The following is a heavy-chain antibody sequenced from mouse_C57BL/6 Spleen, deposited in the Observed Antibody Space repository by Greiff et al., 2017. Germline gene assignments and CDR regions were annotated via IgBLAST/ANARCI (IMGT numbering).Heavy chain of an antibody. V-gene: IGHV1-7*01. J-gene: IGHJ3*01. Sequence: QVQLQQSGAELAKPGASVKLSCKASGYTFTSYWMHWVKQRPGQGLEWIGYINPSSGYTKYNQKFKDKATLTADKSSSTAYMQLHSLRYEDSAVYYCALDYYGSGAYWGQGTLVTVSA. CDR1: GYTFTSYW. D-gene: IGHD1-1*01. CDR3: ALDYYGSGAY. CDR2: INPSSGYT.